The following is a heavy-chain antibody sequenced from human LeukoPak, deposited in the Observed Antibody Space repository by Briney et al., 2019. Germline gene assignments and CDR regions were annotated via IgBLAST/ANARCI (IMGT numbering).Heavy chain of an antibody. D-gene: IGHD2-15*01. CDR1: GFTLSSYA. CDR2: ISDTGNT. Sequence: GGSLRLSCAAPGFTLSSYAMSWVRQAPGKGLEWVSAISDTGNTYHADSVRGRFTISRDSSKNTLFLQMNRLRPEDAAVYYCAKAPVTTCRGAFCYPFDYWGLGTLVIVSS. CDR3: AKAPVTTCRGAFCYPFDY. V-gene: IGHV3-23*01. J-gene: IGHJ4*02.